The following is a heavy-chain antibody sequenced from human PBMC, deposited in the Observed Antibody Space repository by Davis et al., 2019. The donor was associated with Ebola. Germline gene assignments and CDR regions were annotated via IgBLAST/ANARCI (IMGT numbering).Heavy chain of an antibody. Sequence: GESLKISCKGSGYRFTSSWLGWVRQPPARGLEWMGRIDPSDSYTNYSPSFQGHVTISADISISTAYLQWSSLKASDTAMYYCARVLPGDGFDIWGQGTMVTVSS. CDR1: GYRFTSSW. J-gene: IGHJ3*02. CDR2: IDPSDSYT. CDR3: ARVLPGDGFDI. D-gene: IGHD1-14*01. V-gene: IGHV5-10-1*01.